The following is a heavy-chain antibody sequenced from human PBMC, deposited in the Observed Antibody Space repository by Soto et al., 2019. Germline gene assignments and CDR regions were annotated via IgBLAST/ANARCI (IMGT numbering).Heavy chain of an antibody. Sequence: GGSLRLSCAASGFTFSSYGMHWVRQAPGKGLEWVAVIWYDGSNKYYADSVKGRFTISRDNSKNTLYLQMNSLRAEDTAVYYCARDLDTAMTYYFDYWGQGTLVTVSS. J-gene: IGHJ4*02. CDR3: ARDLDTAMTYYFDY. CDR1: GFTFSSYG. V-gene: IGHV3-33*01. D-gene: IGHD5-18*01. CDR2: IWYDGSNK.